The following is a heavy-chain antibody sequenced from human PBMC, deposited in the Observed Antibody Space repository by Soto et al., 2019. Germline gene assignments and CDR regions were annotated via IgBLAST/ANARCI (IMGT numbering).Heavy chain of an antibody. CDR1: RYSFTSHW. Sequence: GGSLKTSCQGSRYSFTSHWIAWVRQMPGQGPELLAIINRGDTVIQYSPSLQVQVSVSADKAVSTAYLQWSSLEASDTAIYFCSRLGYYCRSPSCYTGYFYSGLDVWGQGTTVTVSS. D-gene: IGHD2-2*02. V-gene: IGHV5-51*01. CDR2: INRGDTVI. J-gene: IGHJ6*02. CDR3: SRLGYYCRSPSCYTGYFYSGLDV.